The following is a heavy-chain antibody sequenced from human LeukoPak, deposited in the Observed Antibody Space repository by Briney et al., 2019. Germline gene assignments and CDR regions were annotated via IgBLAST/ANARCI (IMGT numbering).Heavy chain of an antibody. CDR3: ARVDYYYYGMDV. CDR2: IYSGGST. Sequence: GGSLRLSCAASGFTFSTYWMHWVRQAPGKGLVWVSVIYSGGSTYYADSVKGRFTISRHNSKNTLYLQMNSLRAEDTAVYYCARVDYYYYGMDVWGQGTTVTVSS. J-gene: IGHJ6*02. CDR1: GFTFSTYW. V-gene: IGHV3-53*04.